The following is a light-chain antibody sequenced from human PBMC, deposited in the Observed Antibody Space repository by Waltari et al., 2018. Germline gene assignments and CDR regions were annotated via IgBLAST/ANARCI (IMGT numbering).Light chain of an antibody. CDR1: SSNIGTNT. Sequence: QSVLTQPPSASGTHGQRVTISCSGSSSNIGTNTVNWYQQVPGAAPKLLIYGNNQRPSGVPDRFSGSKSGTSASLAISGLQSEDEADYYCATWDDYLRGVFGGGTKLTVL. V-gene: IGLV1-44*01. CDR3: ATWDDYLRGV. J-gene: IGLJ3*02. CDR2: GNN.